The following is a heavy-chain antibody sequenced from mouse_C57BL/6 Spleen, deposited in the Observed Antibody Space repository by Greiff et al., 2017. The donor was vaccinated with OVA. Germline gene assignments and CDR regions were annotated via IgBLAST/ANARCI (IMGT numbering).Heavy chain of an antibody. CDR3: ARSDYDDAWFAY. CDR1: GYAFSSYW. V-gene: IGHV1-80*01. Sequence: QVQLQQSGAELVKPGASVKISCKASGYAFSSYWMNWVKQRPGKGLEWIGQIYPGDGDTNYNGKFKGKATLTADKSSSTAYMQLSSLTSEDSAVYFCARSDYDDAWFAYWGQGTLVTVSA. J-gene: IGHJ3*01. D-gene: IGHD2-4*01. CDR2: IYPGDGDT.